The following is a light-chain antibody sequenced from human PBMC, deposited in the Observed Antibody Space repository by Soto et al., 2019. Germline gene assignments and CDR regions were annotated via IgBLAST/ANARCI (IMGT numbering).Light chain of an antibody. CDR3: QQFGSSLYT. J-gene: IGKJ2*01. V-gene: IGKV3-20*01. CDR2: GAP. CDR1: QSVSSSY. Sequence: EIVLTQSPGTLSLSPGERATLSCRASQSVSSSYLAWYNQNPGQAPRPLIYGAPSRATGIQDRFSGSGSGTDFTLTISRQEPEDFAVYYCQQFGSSLYTFGQGTKLEIK.